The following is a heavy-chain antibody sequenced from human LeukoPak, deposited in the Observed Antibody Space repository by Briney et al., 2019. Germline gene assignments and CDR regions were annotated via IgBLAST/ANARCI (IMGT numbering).Heavy chain of an antibody. CDR3: ATYKPGGWFDP. V-gene: IGHV4-4*07. CDR1: GGSIISYY. D-gene: IGHD3-16*01. J-gene: IGHJ5*02. CDR2: IYTSGST. Sequence: SETLSLTCTVSGGSIISYYWTWIRQPAGKGLEWIGRIYTSGSTNYNPSLKSRVTISVDKSKNQFSLKLSSVTAADTAVYYCATYKPGGWFDPGAREPWSPSPQ.